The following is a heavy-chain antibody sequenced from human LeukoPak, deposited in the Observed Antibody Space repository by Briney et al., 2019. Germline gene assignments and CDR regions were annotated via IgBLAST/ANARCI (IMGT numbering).Heavy chain of an antibody. CDR1: GYTFTSYY. V-gene: IGHV1-46*01. J-gene: IGHJ4*02. CDR3: ANGDNSGYYRVLSYFDR. Sequence: ASVKVSCKASGYTFTSYYMHWVRQAPGQGLEWMGIINPSGGSTSYAQKFQGRVTMTRDTSTSTVYMELSSLRSEDTAVYYCANGDNSGYYRVLSYFDRWGQGTLVTVSS. D-gene: IGHD3-22*01. CDR2: INPSGGST.